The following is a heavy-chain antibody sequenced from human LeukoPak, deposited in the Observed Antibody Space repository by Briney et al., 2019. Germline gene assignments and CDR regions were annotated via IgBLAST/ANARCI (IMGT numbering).Heavy chain of an antibody. CDR1: GFTLSSYA. CDR2: ISGSGGST. J-gene: IGHJ4*02. CDR3: AKDSSSGWYYDY. D-gene: IGHD6-19*01. V-gene: IGHV3-23*01. Sequence: PGGSLRLSCAASGFTLSSYAMSWVRQAPGKGLEWVSAISGSGGSTYYADSVKGRFTISRDNSKNTLYLQMNSLRAEDTAVYYCAKDSSSGWYYDYWGQGTLVTVSS.